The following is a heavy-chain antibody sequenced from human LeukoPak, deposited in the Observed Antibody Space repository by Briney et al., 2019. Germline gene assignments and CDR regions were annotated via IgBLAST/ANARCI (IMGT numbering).Heavy chain of an antibody. J-gene: IGHJ2*01. Sequence: PGGSLRLSCAASGFSVSNNYMSWVRQAPGQGLEWVSVIYTGGSTHYADSVKGRFIISRDNSKNTVYLQMNSLRADDTAVYYCARYQKRYFDLWGRGTLVTVSS. CDR1: GFSVSNNY. CDR3: ARYQKRYFDL. V-gene: IGHV3-53*01. CDR2: IYTGGST.